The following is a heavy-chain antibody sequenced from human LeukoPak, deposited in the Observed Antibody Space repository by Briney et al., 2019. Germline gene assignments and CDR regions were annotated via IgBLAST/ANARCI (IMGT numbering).Heavy chain of an antibody. CDR1: GYTFTSYY. Sequence: GASVKVSCKASGYTFTSYYMHWVRQAPGQGLEWMGIINPSGGSTTYAQKFQGRVTMTRDTSTRTVYMELSSLRSEDTAVYYCARVRTDYYDSSGYWALSYWGQGTLVTVSS. V-gene: IGHV1-46*01. D-gene: IGHD3-22*01. J-gene: IGHJ4*02. CDR2: INPSGGST. CDR3: ARVRTDYYDSSGYWALSY.